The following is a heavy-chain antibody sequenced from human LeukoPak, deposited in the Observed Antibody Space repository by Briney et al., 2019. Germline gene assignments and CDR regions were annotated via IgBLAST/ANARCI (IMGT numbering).Heavy chain of an antibody. CDR3: ARVQWLPLDVFNF. D-gene: IGHD6-19*01. V-gene: IGHV4-59*02. Sequence: SETLSLTCAVSGDSVSSSYWSWIRQPPGQGLEWIGYIHYSGSTDYNPSLKSRVTMSVDTSKNQFSLKMNSVTAADTAMYYCARVQWLPLDVFNFWGQGTMVTVSS. J-gene: IGHJ3*01. CDR2: IHYSGST. CDR1: GDSVSSSY.